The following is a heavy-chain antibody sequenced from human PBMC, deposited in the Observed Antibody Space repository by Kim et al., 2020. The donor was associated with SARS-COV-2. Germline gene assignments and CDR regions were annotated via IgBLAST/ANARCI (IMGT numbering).Heavy chain of an antibody. CDR3: ARLAVAGLYYYYGMDV. CDR1: GYTFTSYG. Sequence: ASVKVSCKASGYTFTSYGISWVRQAPGQGLEWMGWISAYNGNTNYAQKLQGRVTMTTDTSTSTAYMELRSLRSDDTAVYYCARLAVAGLYYYYGMDVWGQGTTVTVSS. CDR2: ISAYNGNT. J-gene: IGHJ6*02. V-gene: IGHV1-18*01. D-gene: IGHD6-19*01.